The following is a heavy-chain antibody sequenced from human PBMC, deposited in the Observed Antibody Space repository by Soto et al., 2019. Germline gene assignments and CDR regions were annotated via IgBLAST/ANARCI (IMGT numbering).Heavy chain of an antibody. CDR2: IYYSGST. J-gene: IGHJ4*02. Sequence: SETLSLTCTVSGGSISSYYWSWIRQPPGKGLEWIGYIYYSGSTNYNPSLKSRVTISVDTSKNQFSLKLSSVTAADTAVYYCVRGRVGCSGGSCYSIPFDYWGQGTLVTVSS. CDR3: VRGRVGCSGGSCYSIPFDY. V-gene: IGHV4-59*01. D-gene: IGHD2-15*01. CDR1: GGSISSYY.